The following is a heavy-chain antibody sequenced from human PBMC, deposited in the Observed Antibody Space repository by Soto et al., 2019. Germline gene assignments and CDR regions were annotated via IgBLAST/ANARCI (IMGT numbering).Heavy chain of an antibody. CDR3: AERGCSSTSCYTDYYYYGMDV. CDR1: GGTFSSYA. Sequence: QVQLVQSGAEVKKPGSSVKVSCKASGGTFSSYAISWVRQAPGQGLEWMGGIIPIFGTANYAQKFQGRVTITADESTSTAYMELSSLRSEDTAVYYCAERGCSSTSCYTDYYYYGMDVWDQGTTVTVSS. CDR2: IIPIFGTA. J-gene: IGHJ6*02. V-gene: IGHV1-69*01. D-gene: IGHD2-2*02.